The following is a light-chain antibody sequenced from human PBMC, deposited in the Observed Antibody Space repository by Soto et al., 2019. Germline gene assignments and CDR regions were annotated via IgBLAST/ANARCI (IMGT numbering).Light chain of an antibody. Sequence: DIQMTQSPSLLSASVRDRVTITCRASQSISTWLAWYQQKPGKAPKLLIYDASILESGVPSRFSGSGSGTEFTLTISGLQPDDFATYYCQQYNTDRYTFGQGTKLAIK. J-gene: IGKJ2*01. CDR2: DAS. CDR1: QSISTW. V-gene: IGKV1-5*01. CDR3: QQYNTDRYT.